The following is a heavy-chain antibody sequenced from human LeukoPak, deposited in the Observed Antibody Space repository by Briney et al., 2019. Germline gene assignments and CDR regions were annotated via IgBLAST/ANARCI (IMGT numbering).Heavy chain of an antibody. CDR3: ARGPSVVDFDY. J-gene: IGHJ4*02. V-gene: IGHV4-34*01. CDR1: GGSFSGYY. Sequence: ASETLSLTCAVYGGSFSGYYWSWIRQPPGKGLEWIGEINHSGSTNYNPSLKSRVTISVDTSKNQFSLKLSSVTAADTAVYYCARGPSVVDFDYWGQGTLVTVSS. D-gene: IGHD4-23*01. CDR2: INHSGST.